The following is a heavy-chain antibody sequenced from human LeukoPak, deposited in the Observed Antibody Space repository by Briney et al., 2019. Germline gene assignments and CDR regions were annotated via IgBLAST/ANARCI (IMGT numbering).Heavy chain of an antibody. CDR2: IIPIFGTA. J-gene: IGHJ4*02. CDR3: ASFQGSSSPFDY. CDR1: GGTFSSYA. Sequence: SVKVSCKASGGTFSSYAISWVRQAPGQGLEWMGRIIPIFGTANYAQKFQGRVTITTDESTSTAYMALSSLRSEDTAVYYCASFQGSSSPFDYWGQGTLVTVSS. V-gene: IGHV1-69*05. D-gene: IGHD6-13*01.